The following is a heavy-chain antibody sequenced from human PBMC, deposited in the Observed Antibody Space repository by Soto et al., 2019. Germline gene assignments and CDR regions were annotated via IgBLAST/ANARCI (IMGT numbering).Heavy chain of an antibody. Sequence: KPSETLSLTCTVSGGSISSGDYYWSWIRPPPGKGLEWIGYIYYSGSTYYNPSLKSRVTISVDTSKNQFSLKLSSVAAADTAVYYCARGVVVPAAPYYYYYYGMDVWGQGTTVTVSS. CDR2: IYYSGST. J-gene: IGHJ6*02. CDR3: ARGVVVPAAPYYYYYYGMDV. V-gene: IGHV4-30-4*01. CDR1: GGSISSGDYY. D-gene: IGHD2-2*01.